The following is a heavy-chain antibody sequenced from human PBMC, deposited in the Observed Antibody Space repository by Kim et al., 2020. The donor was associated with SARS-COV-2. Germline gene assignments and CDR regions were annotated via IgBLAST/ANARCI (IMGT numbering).Heavy chain of an antibody. D-gene: IGHD3-10*01. Sequence: GGSLRLSCAASGFTFSSYAMSWVRQAPGKGLEWVSAISGSGGSTYYADSVKGRFTISRDNSKNTLYLQMNSLRAEDTAVYYCAKAPPTYYYGSGSYIFDSWGQGTLVTVSS. J-gene: IGHJ4*02. CDR1: GFTFSSYA. V-gene: IGHV3-23*01. CDR2: ISGSGGST. CDR3: AKAPPTYYYGSGSYIFDS.